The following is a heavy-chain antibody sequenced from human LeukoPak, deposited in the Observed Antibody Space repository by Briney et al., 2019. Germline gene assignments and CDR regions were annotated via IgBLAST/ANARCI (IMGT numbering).Heavy chain of an antibody. D-gene: IGHD2-15*01. CDR1: GFTFSSSA. CDR2: ISNNGGYT. CDR3: AKQLGYCSDGSCYFPY. V-gene: IGHV3-23*01. Sequence: GGSLRLSCAASGFTFSSSAMSWVRQAPGKGLEWVAAISNNGGYTYYADSVQGRFTISRDNSKSTLCLQMNSLRAEDTAVYYCAKQLGYCSDGSCYFPYWSQGTLVTVSS. J-gene: IGHJ4*02.